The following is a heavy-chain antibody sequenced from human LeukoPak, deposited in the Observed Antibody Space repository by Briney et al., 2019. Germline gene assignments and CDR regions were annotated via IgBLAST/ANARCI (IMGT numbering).Heavy chain of an antibody. Sequence: KPSETLSLTCTVSGGSVSSGSYYWSWIRQPPGKGLEWIGYIYYSGSTNYNPSLKSRVTISVDTSKNQFSLKLSSVTAADTAVYYCARITVTKGRYNWFDPWGQGTLVTVSS. V-gene: IGHV4-61*01. CDR3: ARITVTKGRYNWFDP. CDR1: GGSVSSGSYY. CDR2: IYYSGST. D-gene: IGHD4-11*01. J-gene: IGHJ5*02.